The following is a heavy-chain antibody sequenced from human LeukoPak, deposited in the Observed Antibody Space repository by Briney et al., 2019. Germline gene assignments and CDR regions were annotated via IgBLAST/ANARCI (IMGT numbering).Heavy chain of an antibody. V-gene: IGHV3-11*04. CDR1: GFTFSDYY. Sequence: GGSLRLSCAASGFTFSDYYMTWIRQAPGRGLQWVSYISSSGSTPYYADSVKGRFTISRDNAKNSLYLQMNSLRAEDTAVYYCARGDGDYVRDYWGQGTLVTVSS. J-gene: IGHJ4*02. CDR2: ISSSGSTP. CDR3: ARGDGDYVRDY. D-gene: IGHD4-17*01.